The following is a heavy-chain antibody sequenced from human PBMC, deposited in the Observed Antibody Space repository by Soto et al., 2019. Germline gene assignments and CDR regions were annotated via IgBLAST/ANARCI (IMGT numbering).Heavy chain of an antibody. V-gene: IGHV3-49*04. CDR3: TRVVNVDTAMVDGDAFDI. J-gene: IGHJ3*02. CDR2: IRSKAYGGTT. Sequence: GGSLRLSCTASGFTFGDYAMSWVRQAPGKGLEWVGFIRSKAYGGTTEYAASVKGRFTISRDDSKSIAYLQMNSLKTEDTAVYYCTRVVNVDTAMVDGDAFDIWGQGTMVTVSS. D-gene: IGHD5-18*01. CDR1: GFTFGDYA.